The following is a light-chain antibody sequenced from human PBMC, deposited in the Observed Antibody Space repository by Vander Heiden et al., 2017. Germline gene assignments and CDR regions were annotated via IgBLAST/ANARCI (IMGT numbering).Light chain of an antibody. CDR1: QSFSSSY. CDR3: QQFASSPLT. CDR2: GAS. Sequence: EIVSTQSPGTLSLSPGDRATLSCRASQSFSSSYLAWYQQRPGQAPRLLLYGASSRATGIPDRFSGSGSGTDFTLTISRLEPEDFAVYYCQQFASSPLTFGGGTKVEIK. V-gene: IGKV3-20*01. J-gene: IGKJ4*01.